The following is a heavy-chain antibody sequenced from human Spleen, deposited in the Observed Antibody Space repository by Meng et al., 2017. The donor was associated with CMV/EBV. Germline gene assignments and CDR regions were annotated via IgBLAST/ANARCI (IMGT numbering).Heavy chain of an antibody. CDR3: ARNFRYNYGFDF. CDR1: GFTFSSYW. V-gene: IGHV3-7*01. J-gene: IGHJ4*02. D-gene: IGHD5-18*01. CDR2: IKQDGSEK. Sequence: GESLKISCAASGFTFSSYWMSWVRQAPGKGLEWVANIKQDGSEKYYVDSVKGRFTISRDNAKNSLYLQMNSLRAEDTALYYCARNFRYNYGFDFWGQGTLATVSS.